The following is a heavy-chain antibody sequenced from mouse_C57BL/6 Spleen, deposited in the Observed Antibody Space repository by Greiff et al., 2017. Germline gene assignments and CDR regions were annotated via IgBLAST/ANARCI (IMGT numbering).Heavy chain of an antibody. CDR1: GYSITSGYY. V-gene: IGHV3-6*01. CDR3: VRGGKTGYYFDY. Sequence: EVKLMESGPGLVKPSQSLSLTCSVTGYSITSGYYWNWIRQFPGNKLEWMGYISYDGSNNYNPSLKNRISITRDTSKNQFFLKLNSVTTEDTATYYCVRGGKTGYYFDYWGQGTTLTVSS. CDR2: ISYDGSN. J-gene: IGHJ2*01. D-gene: IGHD4-1*01.